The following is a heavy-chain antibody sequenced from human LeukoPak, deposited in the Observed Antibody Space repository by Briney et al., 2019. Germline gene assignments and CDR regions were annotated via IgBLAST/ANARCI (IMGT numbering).Heavy chain of an antibody. V-gene: IGHV3-23*01. J-gene: IGHJ6*02. D-gene: IGHD2-2*02. CDR2: ITSSGDTT. Sequence: GGSLRLSCAASGFTFGSYAMSWVRQAPDMGLEWVSAITSSGDTTYYADSVKGRFTISRDNYKNTLYLQMKSLRAEDTAVYYCARPSHCSSTSCYTGRRWYGMDVWGQGTTVTVSS. CDR1: GFTFGSYA. CDR3: ARPSHCSSTSCYTGRRWYGMDV.